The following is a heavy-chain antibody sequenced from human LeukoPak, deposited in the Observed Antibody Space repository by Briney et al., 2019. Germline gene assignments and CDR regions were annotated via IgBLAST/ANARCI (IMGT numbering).Heavy chain of an antibody. CDR3: ARERYSKNNWFDP. Sequence: PSQTLSLTCTVSSGSISSSNYYWSWIRQPPGKGLEWIGYIYYSGSTNYNPSLKSRVTISLDTSKNQFSLKLTSVTAADTAVYYCARERYSKNNWFDPWGQGTLVTVSS. J-gene: IGHJ5*02. CDR2: IYYSGST. CDR1: SGSISSSNYY. D-gene: IGHD6-13*01. V-gene: IGHV4-61*01.